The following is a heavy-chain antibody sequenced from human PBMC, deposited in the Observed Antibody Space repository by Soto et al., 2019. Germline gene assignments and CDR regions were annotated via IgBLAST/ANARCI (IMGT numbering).Heavy chain of an antibody. CDR1: GFTFSSYA. Sequence: GGSLRLSCAASGFTFSSYAMNWVRRAPGKGLEWVSVISGSDGSTYYADSVKGRFTISRDNSKNTLSLQMNSLRAEDTAVYYCARRSSSWYFDYWGQGTLVTVSS. CDR2: ISGSDGST. J-gene: IGHJ4*02. V-gene: IGHV3-23*01. CDR3: ARRSSSWYFDY. D-gene: IGHD6-13*01.